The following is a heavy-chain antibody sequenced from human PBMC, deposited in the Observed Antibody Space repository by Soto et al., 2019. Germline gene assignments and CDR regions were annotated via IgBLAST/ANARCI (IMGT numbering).Heavy chain of an antibody. CDR3: ARAGYSSSSRRAFDI. Sequence: SETLSLTCTVSGGSVSSGGYYWSWIRQHPGKGLEWIGYIYYSGSTYYNPSLKSRVTISVDTSKNQFSLKLSSVTAADTAVYYCARAGYSSSSRRAFDIWGQGTMVTVSS. CDR2: IYYSGST. CDR1: GGSVSSGGYY. D-gene: IGHD6-6*01. J-gene: IGHJ3*02. V-gene: IGHV4-31*03.